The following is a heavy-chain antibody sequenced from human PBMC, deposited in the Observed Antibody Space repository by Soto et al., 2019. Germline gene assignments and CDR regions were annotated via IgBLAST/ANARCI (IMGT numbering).Heavy chain of an antibody. J-gene: IGHJ6*02. CDR3: ARAAWARGRSGYYYYGMDV. D-gene: IGHD2-15*01. CDR1: GGSISSSNW. V-gene: IGHV4-4*02. Sequence: PSETLSLTCAVSGGSISSSNWWSWVRQPPGKGLEWIGEIYHSGSTNYNPSLKSRVTISVDKSKNQFSLKLSSVTAADTAVYYCARAAWARGRSGYYYYGMDVWGQGTTVTVYS. CDR2: IYHSGST.